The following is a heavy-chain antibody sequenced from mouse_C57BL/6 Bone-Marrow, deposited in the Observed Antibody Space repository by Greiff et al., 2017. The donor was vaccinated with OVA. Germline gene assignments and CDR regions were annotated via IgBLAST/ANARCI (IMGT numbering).Heavy chain of an antibody. CDR2: IDPETGGT. J-gene: IGHJ4*01. D-gene: IGHD2-4*01. V-gene: IGHV1-15*01. CDR1: GYTFTDYE. CDR3: TRHGIYYDYPYAMDY. Sequence: QVQLKQSGAELVRPGASVTLSCKASGYTFTDYEMHWVKQTPVHGLEWIGAIDPETGGTAYNQKFKGKAILTADKSSSTAYLELRSLTSEDSAVYYCTRHGIYYDYPYAMDYWGQGTSVTVSS.